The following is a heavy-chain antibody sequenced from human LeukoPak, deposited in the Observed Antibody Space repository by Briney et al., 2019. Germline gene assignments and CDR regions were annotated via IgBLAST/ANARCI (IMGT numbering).Heavy chain of an antibody. V-gene: IGHV4-61*01. D-gene: IGHD3-22*01. Sequence: PSETLSLTCTVSGGSVSSGSYYWSWIRQPPGKGLEWIGYIYYSGSTNYNPSLKSRVTISVDTSKNQFSLKLSSVTAADTAVYYCARGHSSGYWGVDYWGQGTLVTVSS. CDR3: ARGHSSGYWGVDY. CDR1: GGSVSSGSYY. CDR2: IYYSGST. J-gene: IGHJ4*02.